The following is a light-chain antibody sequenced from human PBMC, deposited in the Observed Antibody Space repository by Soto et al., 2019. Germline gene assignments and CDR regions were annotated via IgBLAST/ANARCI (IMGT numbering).Light chain of an antibody. CDR3: QQRRNWPPLT. CDR1: QSVSSY. CDR2: DAS. V-gene: IGKV3-11*01. Sequence: EIVLTQSPATLSLSPGERAILSCRASQSVSSYLAWYQQKPGQAPRLLIYDASNRATGIPARFSGSGSGTDFTLSISSLEPEDFAVYYYQQRRNWPPLTFGGGTKVEIK. J-gene: IGKJ4*01.